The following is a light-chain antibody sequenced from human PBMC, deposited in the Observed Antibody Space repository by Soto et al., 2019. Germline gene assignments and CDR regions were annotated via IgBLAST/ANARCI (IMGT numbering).Light chain of an antibody. Sequence: QSVLTQPPSASGTTEQRVTISCSGSSSNIGSNYVYWYQQLPGTVPQLLIYRNNERPSGVPDRFSGSKSGTSASLAISGLRSEYEADYYCAAWDDSLSGVVFGGGTKLTVL. CDR1: SSNIGSNY. V-gene: IGLV1-47*01. J-gene: IGLJ2*01. CDR2: RNN. CDR3: AAWDDSLSGVV.